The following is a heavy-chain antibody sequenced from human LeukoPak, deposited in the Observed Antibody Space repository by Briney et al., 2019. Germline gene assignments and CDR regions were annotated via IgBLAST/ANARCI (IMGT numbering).Heavy chain of an antibody. Sequence: SETLFLTCTVSGGSISSYYWSWIRQPPGKGLEWIGYIYYSGSTNYNPSLKSRVTISVDTSKNQFSLKLSSVTAADTAVYYCARVGPATYYYDSSGYFPDAFDIWGQGTMVTVSS. CDR2: IYYSGST. CDR3: ARVGPATYYYDSSGYFPDAFDI. CDR1: GGSISSYY. D-gene: IGHD3-22*01. J-gene: IGHJ3*02. V-gene: IGHV4-59*01.